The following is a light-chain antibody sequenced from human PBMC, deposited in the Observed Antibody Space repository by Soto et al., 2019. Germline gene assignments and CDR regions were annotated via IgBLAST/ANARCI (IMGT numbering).Light chain of an antibody. CDR1: QSISTY. V-gene: IGKV1-39*01. CDR3: QQSYSTPYT. CDR2: AAS. Sequence: DIQMTQSPSSLSASVGDRVTITCRASQSISTYLNWYQQIPGKAPKLLIYAASSLQSGVPSRFSGSGSGTDFTLTISSLQPEDFGTYYCQQSYSTPYTSGQGTKLEIK. J-gene: IGKJ2*01.